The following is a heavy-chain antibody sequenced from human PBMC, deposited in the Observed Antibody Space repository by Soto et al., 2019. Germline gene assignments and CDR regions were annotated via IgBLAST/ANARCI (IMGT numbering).Heavy chain of an antibody. CDR1: GFTFSTYA. D-gene: IGHD6-6*01. Sequence: HPGGSLRLSCEASGFTFSTYAMHWVRQTPGKGLEWLAVISHDGDKEHISDSVKGRFAISRDNSKNTLFLQMNSLRGEDTAIYYCAKVIRADSTSSNFYYYSGLDVWGQGTTVTVSS. V-gene: IGHV3-30*09. CDR3: AKVIRADSTSSNFYYYSGLDV. J-gene: IGHJ6*02. CDR2: ISHDGDKE.